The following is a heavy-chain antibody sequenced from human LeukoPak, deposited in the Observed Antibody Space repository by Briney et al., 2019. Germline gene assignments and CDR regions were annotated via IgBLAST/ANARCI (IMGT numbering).Heavy chain of an antibody. Sequence: IRQPPGKGLEWIGSIYYSGSTYYNPSLKSRVTISVDTSKNQFSLKLSSVTAADTAVYYCARDLPNWFDPWGQGTLVTVSS. V-gene: IGHV4-39*07. CDR2: IYYSGST. CDR3: ARDLPNWFDP. J-gene: IGHJ5*02.